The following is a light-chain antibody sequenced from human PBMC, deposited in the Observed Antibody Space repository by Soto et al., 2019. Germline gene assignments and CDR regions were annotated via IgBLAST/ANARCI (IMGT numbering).Light chain of an antibody. V-gene: IGKV3-15*01. CDR1: QSVGTY. J-gene: IGKJ1*01. CDR2: GAS. CDR3: QQYNNWPPWT. Sequence: EIVMTQSPATLSVFPGERATLSCRASQSVGTYLAWYQQKPGQAPGLLIYGASTRATGIPARFSGSGSGTEFTLTISSLQSEDFAVYYCQQYNNWPPWTFGQGTKV.